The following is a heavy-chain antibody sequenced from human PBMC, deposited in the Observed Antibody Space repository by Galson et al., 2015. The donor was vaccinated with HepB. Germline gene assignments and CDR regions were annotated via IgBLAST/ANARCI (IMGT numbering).Heavy chain of an antibody. D-gene: IGHD3-3*01. CDR2: MNPNSGNT. CDR1: GYTFTSYD. Sequence: VKVSCKASGYTFTSYDINWVRQATGQGLEWMGWMNPNSGNTGYAQKFQGRVTMTRNTSISTAYMELSSLRSEDTAVYYCARALESPNYPFWRGHYYYYMDVWGKGTTVTVSS. V-gene: IGHV1-8*01. J-gene: IGHJ6*03. CDR3: ARALESPNYPFWRGHYYYYMDV.